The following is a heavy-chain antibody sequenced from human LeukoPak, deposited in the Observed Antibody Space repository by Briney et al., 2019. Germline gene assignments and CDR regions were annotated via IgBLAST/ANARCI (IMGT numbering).Heavy chain of an antibody. CDR1: RFSFSDYD. D-gene: IGHD3-22*01. Sequence: GGSLRLSCRASRFSFSDYDMHWVRQAPGKGLEWVSGIGGSGGNTYYADSVKGRFTISGDSSKNVLYLQMNSLRAEDTAVYYCANLPYDSSGYWAYFDNWGQGTLVTVSS. CDR3: ANLPYDSSGYWAYFDN. CDR2: IGGSGGNT. V-gene: IGHV3-23*01. J-gene: IGHJ4*02.